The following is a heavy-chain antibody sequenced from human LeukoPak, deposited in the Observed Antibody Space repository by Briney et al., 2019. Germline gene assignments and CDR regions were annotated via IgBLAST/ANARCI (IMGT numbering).Heavy chain of an antibody. J-gene: IGHJ5*02. CDR3: ARHASAFRYDSAFDP. V-gene: IGHV4-39*01. CDR2: IYYSGTT. CDR1: GGSISSSSYY. Sequence: SETLSLTCTVSGGSISSSSYYWGWIRLPPGKGLEWNGSIYYSGTTYYNPSLKSRVTMSVDTSKNQFSLKQTSVTAADTAVYYCARHASAFRYDSAFDPWGQGTLVTVSS. D-gene: IGHD3-3*01.